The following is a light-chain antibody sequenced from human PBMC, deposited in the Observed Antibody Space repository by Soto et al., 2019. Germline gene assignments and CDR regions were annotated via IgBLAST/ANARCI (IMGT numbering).Light chain of an antibody. CDR2: GNS. J-gene: IGLJ1*01. Sequence: QSVLTQPPSVSGAPGQRVTISCTGSSSSIGAHYDVQWYQQLPGTAPKLLIYGNSNRPSGVPDRFSGSKSGTSASLAISGVQAEDEADYYCQSYDSSLSGSYVFGTGTKLTVL. CDR1: SSSIGAHYD. CDR3: QSYDSSLSGSYV. V-gene: IGLV1-40*01.